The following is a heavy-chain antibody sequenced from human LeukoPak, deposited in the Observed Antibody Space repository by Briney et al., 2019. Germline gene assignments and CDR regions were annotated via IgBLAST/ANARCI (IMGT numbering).Heavy chain of an antibody. CDR2: ASYSGST. Sequence: SETLSLTCTVSGGSISTGSYLWGWVRQPPGKGLEWIGSASYSGSTYYSPSLRSRVTISVDTSKNQFSLRLNSVTAADTAVYYCARSLQLSVAGNYVAWGQGTLVTVSS. V-gene: IGHV4-39*01. J-gene: IGHJ5*02. D-gene: IGHD1-7*01. CDR1: GGSISTGSYL. CDR3: ARSLQLSVAGNYVA.